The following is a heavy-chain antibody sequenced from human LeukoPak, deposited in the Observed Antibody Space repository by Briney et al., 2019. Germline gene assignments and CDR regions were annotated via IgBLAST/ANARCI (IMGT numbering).Heavy chain of an antibody. CDR2: ISAYNGHT. Sequence: ASVKVSCKASGYTFTSYGISWVRQAPGQGLEWMGWISAYNGHTNYAQKLQGRVTVTTDTSTSTAYMELRSLRSDDTAVYYCARDSSGWYWFDPWGQGTLVTVSS. CDR3: ARDSSGWYWFDP. J-gene: IGHJ5*02. CDR1: GYTFTSYG. V-gene: IGHV1-18*01. D-gene: IGHD6-19*01.